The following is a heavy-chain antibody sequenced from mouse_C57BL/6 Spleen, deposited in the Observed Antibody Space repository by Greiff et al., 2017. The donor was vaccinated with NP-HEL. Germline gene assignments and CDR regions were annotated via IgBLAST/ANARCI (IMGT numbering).Heavy chain of an antibody. CDR3: ARNDGSLYAMDY. CDR1: GYTFTSYW. Sequence: QVQLQQPGAELVKPGASVKLSCKASGYTFTSYWMQWVKQRPGQGLEWIGEIDPSDSYTNYNQKFKGKATLTVDTSSSTAYMQLSSLTSEDSAVYYCARNDGSLYAMDYWGQGTSVTVSS. D-gene: IGHD1-1*01. V-gene: IGHV1-50*01. CDR2: IDPSDSYT. J-gene: IGHJ4*01.